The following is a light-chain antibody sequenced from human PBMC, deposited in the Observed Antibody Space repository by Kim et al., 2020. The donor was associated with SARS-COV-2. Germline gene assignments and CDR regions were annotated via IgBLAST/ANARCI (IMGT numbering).Light chain of an antibody. CDR3: QQANTVPLT. J-gene: IGKJ4*01. Sequence: DIRMTQSPSSVSASVGDRVTITCRASQAISSWLAWYQQKPGKAPNLLIYAASSLQSGVPSRFSGSGSGTDFTLTITSLQPEDFATYYCQQANTVPLTFGGGTKVDIK. V-gene: IGKV1-12*01. CDR2: AAS. CDR1: QAISSW.